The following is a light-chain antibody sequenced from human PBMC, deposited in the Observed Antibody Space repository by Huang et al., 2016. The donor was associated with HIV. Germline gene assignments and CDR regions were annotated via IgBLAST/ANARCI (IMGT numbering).Light chain of an antibody. CDR3: QQYNNWPRAT. Sequence: EIVLTQSPATLSVSPGERVTLSCRASQSVSRSLAWDRRKPGQAPRLLVYGASTRAISAPARVSGSGSGTEFTLTISSLQSEDFAVYFCQQYNNWPRATFGQGTKVEIK. V-gene: IGKV3-15*01. J-gene: IGKJ2*01. CDR2: GAS. CDR1: QSVSRS.